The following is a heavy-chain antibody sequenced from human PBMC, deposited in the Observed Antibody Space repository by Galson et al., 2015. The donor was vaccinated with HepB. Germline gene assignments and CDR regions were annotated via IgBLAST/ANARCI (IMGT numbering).Heavy chain of an antibody. J-gene: IGHJ3*02. Sequence: SVKVSCKASGFTFTSSAMQWVRQARGQRLEWIGWIVVGSGNTNYAQKFQERVTITRDMSTSTAHMELSSLRSEDTAVYYCAAAPYYYDSSGYYYVHDFDIWGQGTMVTVSS. V-gene: IGHV1-58*02. CDR2: IVVGSGNT. CDR1: GFTFTSSA. CDR3: AAAPYYYDSSGYYYVHDFDI. D-gene: IGHD3-22*01.